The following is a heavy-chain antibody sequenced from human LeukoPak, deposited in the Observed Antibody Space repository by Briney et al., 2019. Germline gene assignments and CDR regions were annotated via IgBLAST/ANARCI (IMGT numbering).Heavy chain of an antibody. Sequence: SETLSLTCTVSGGSISSSSYYWGWIRQPPGKGLEWIGSIYYSGSTYYNPSLKSRVTISVDTSKNQFSLKLSSVTAADTAVYYCAITHPLRYFDWPPFDYWAQGPLVTASS. CDR2: IYYSGST. CDR1: GGSISSSSYY. J-gene: IGHJ4*02. CDR3: AITHPLRYFDWPPFDY. D-gene: IGHD3-9*01. V-gene: IGHV4-39*07.